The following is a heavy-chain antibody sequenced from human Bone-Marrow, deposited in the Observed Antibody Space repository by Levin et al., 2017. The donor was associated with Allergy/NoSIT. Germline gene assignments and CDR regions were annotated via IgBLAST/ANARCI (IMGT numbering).Heavy chain of an antibody. CDR2: ISSSGSTI. Sequence: PGGSLRLSCAASGFTFSSYEMNWVRQAPGKGLEWVSYISSSGSTIYYADSVKGRFTISRDNAKNSLYLQMNSLRAEDTAVYYSARDYKVAADYWGQGTLVTVSS. D-gene: IGHD3-10*01. J-gene: IGHJ4*02. CDR1: GFTFSSYE. V-gene: IGHV3-48*03. CDR3: ARDYKVAADY.